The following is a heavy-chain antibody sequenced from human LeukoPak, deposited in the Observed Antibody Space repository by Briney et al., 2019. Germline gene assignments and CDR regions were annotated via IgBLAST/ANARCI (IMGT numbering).Heavy chain of an antibody. Sequence: SETLSLTCTVSGYSISSGYYWGWIRQPPGKVLEWIGSIYHSGSTFYNPSLKSRVTISLDTSKNQFSLKLSSVTAADTAVYYCARRTGDYVPFDYWGQGTLVTVSS. D-gene: IGHD4-17*01. CDR2: IYHSGST. V-gene: IGHV4-38-2*02. CDR1: GYSISSGYY. CDR3: ARRTGDYVPFDY. J-gene: IGHJ4*02.